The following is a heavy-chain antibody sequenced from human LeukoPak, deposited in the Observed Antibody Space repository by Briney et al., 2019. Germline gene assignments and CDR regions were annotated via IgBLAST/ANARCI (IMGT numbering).Heavy chain of an antibody. CDR1: GFTFSSYW. Sequence: PGGSLRLSCAASGFTFSSYWMSWVRQAPGKGLEWVANIKQDGSEKYYADSVKGRFTISRDNSKNTLYLQMNSLRAEDTAVYYCAKDRPSLNGMDVWGQGTTVTVSS. CDR2: IKQDGSEK. D-gene: IGHD6-6*01. J-gene: IGHJ6*02. CDR3: AKDRPSLNGMDV. V-gene: IGHV3-7*01.